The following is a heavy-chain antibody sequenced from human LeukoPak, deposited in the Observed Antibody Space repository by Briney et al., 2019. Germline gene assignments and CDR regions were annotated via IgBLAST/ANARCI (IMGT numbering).Heavy chain of an antibody. Sequence: PSETLSVTSTDPLGSISSYNWSWIWQRLGEGLEWIGRIYIGGSTNYNPSLKSQVTVSVDTSKNQFSLKLSSVTAADTAVYYCARTQSYCSSTSCYAGNAFDIWGQGTMVTVSS. D-gene: IGHD2-2*01. V-gene: IGHV4-4*07. CDR2: IYIGGST. CDR1: LGSISSYN. CDR3: ARTQSYCSSTSCYAGNAFDI. J-gene: IGHJ3*02.